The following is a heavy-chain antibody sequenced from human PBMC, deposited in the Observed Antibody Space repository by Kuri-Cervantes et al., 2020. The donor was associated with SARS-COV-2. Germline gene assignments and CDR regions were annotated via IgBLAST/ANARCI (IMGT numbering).Heavy chain of an antibody. D-gene: IGHD2-21*01. CDR2: VSSDGTNQ. J-gene: IGHJ4*02. V-gene: IGHV3-30*03. CDR1: GFSFRIYG. CDR3: ARARVGVFDF. Sequence: GESLKISCAASGFSFRIYGMHWVRQAPGKGLEWVAMVSSDGTNQSYADSVKGRFTISRDNSKNTLHLQIISLRTEDTGVFYCARARVGVFDFWGQGALVTVSS.